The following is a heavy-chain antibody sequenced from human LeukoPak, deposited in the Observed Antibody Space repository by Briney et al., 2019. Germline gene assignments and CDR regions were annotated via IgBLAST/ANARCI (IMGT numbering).Heavy chain of an antibody. CDR3: ARSLID. Sequence: SQTLSLTCAISGDSVSSNRAAWSWISQSPSRGLEWLGRTYRRSKWHNDYAVSVKSRITINPDTSKNQFSLQLNSVTPEDTAIYYCARSLIDWGQGTLVTVSS. V-gene: IGHV6-1*01. CDR2: TYRRSKWHN. CDR1: GDSVSSNRAA. J-gene: IGHJ4*02.